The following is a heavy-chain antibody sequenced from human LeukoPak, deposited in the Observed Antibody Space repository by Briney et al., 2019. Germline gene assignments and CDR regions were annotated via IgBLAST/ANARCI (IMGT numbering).Heavy chain of an antibody. D-gene: IGHD6-13*01. CDR1: GGSISSYY. J-gene: IGHJ5*02. CDR3: ARELSSSWYSPNWFDP. Sequence: ETLSLTCTVSGGSISSYYWSWIRQPPGKGLEWVSVIYSGGSTYYADSVKGRFTISRDNSKNTLYLQMNSLRAEDTAVYYCARELSSSWYSPNWFDPWGQGTLVTVSS. CDR2: IYSGGST. V-gene: IGHV3-66*01.